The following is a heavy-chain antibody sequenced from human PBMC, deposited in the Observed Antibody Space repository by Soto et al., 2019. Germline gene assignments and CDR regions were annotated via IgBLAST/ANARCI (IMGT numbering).Heavy chain of an antibody. V-gene: IGHV4-39*01. CDR3: AKANRDGYPTFLIDY. D-gene: IGHD2-21*01. Sequence: SETLSLTCTVSGGYISSSSYYWGWIRQPPGKGLEWIGSIYYSGSTYYNPSLKNRVTISVDTSKNQFSLKLSSVTAADTAVYYCAKANRDGYPTFLIDYWGQGALVTVSS. CDR2: IYYSGST. J-gene: IGHJ4*02. CDR1: GGYISSSSYY.